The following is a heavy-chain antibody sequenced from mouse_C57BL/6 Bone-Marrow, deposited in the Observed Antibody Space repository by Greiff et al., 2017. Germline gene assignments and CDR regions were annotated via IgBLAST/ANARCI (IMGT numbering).Heavy chain of an antibody. CDR3: ASGIYSNYGMDY. D-gene: IGHD2-5*01. CDR2: INPNNGGT. CDR1: GYTFTDYY. J-gene: IGHJ4*01. Sequence: VQLQQSGPELVKPGASVKISCKASGYTFTDYYMNWVKQSHGKSLEWIGDINPNNGGTSYNQKFKGKATLTVDKSSSTAYMELRSLTSEDSAVYYCASGIYSNYGMDYWGQGTSVTVSS. V-gene: IGHV1-26*01.